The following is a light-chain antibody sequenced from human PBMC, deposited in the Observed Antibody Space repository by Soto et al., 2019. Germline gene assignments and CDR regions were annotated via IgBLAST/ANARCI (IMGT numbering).Light chain of an antibody. CDR3: QQGFTNPWT. J-gene: IGKJ1*01. V-gene: IGKV1-39*01. CDR2: AAS. Sequence: EIQMTQSPSSLSASVGDRVTLTCRASQGISTYLNWYQQKPGKAPELLIYAASSLQSGVPSRFSGSGSATDFTLTISSLQPEDFATYYCQQGFTNPWTFGQGTKVDIK. CDR1: QGISTY.